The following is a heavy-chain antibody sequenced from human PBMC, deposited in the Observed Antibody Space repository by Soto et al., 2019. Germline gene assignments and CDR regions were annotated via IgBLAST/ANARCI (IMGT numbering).Heavy chain of an antibody. Sequence: PGGSLRLSCAASGFTFSSYAMHWVRQAPGKGLEWVAVISYDGSNKYYADSVKGRFTISRDNSKNTLYLQMNSLRAEDTAVYYCARVYSSGGIDYFAYWGQGTLVTAPQ. J-gene: IGHJ4*02. CDR1: GFTFSSYA. CDR3: ARVYSSGGIDYFAY. D-gene: IGHD6-19*01. V-gene: IGHV3-30-3*01. CDR2: ISYDGSNK.